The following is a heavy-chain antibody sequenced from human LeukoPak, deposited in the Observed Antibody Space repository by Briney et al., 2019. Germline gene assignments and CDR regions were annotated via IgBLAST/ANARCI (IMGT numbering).Heavy chain of an antibody. CDR2: IWYDGSKK. D-gene: IGHD3-22*01. J-gene: IGHJ4*02. CDR3: AYQDYYDSSGIDY. V-gene: IGHV3-33*08. CDR1: GFTFSSYS. Sequence: GGSLRLSRAASGFTFSSYSMHWVRQAPGKGLEWVAVIWYDGSKKYYVDSVKCRFTISRDNSKNTLYLQMNSLRAEDTAMYYCAYQDYYDSSGIDYWGQGTLVTVSS.